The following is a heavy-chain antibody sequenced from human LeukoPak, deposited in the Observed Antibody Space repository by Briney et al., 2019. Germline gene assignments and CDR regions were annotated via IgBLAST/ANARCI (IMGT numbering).Heavy chain of an antibody. CDR1: GGSFSGYY. D-gene: IGHD3-10*01. Sequence: SETLSHTCAVYGGSFSGYYWSWIRQPPGKGLQWIGEINDSGSTNYNPSLRSRVTISVDTSMNQFSLKMRSVTAADTADYYCARCLWFEESRPYYYDYWGQGNLVTVST. CDR2: INDSGST. J-gene: IGHJ4*02. V-gene: IGHV4-34*01. CDR3: ARCLWFEESRPYYYDY.